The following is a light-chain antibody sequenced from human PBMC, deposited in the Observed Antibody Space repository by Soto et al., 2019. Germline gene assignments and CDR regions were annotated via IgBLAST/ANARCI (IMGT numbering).Light chain of an antibody. CDR1: QSVSTY. Sequence: EIVLTQSPATLSLSPGERATLSCRASQSVSTYLAWYQQRPGQAPRLLIYDASYRTTNTPPRFSGSGCGTEFTLTISSLEPEDLAFYYCQRRRSWTPTITFGQGTRVDIK. V-gene: IGKV3-11*01. J-gene: IGKJ5*01. CDR2: DAS. CDR3: QRRRSWTPTIT.